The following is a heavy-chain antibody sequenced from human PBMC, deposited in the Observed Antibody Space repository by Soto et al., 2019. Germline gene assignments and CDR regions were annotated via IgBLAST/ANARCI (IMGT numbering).Heavy chain of an antibody. CDR1: GYTFTGYY. CDR2: INPNSGGT. CDR3: AREVDNWNHGRAYYFDY. V-gene: IGHV1-2*04. D-gene: IGHD1-1*01. J-gene: IGHJ4*02. Sequence: ASVKVSCKASGYTFTGYYMHWVRQAPGQGLGWMGWINPNSGGTNYAQKFQGWVTMTRDTSISTAYMELSRLRSDDTAVYYCAREVDNWNHGRAYYFDYWGQGTLVTVSS.